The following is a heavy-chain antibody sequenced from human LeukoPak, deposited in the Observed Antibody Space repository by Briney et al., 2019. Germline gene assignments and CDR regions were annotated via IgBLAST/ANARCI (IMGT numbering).Heavy chain of an antibody. CDR1: GFTFSSYG. V-gene: IGHV3-30-3*01. CDR2: ISYDGSNK. CDR3: AKESHWQGWFDP. J-gene: IGHJ5*02. Sequence: PGGSLRLSCAASGFTFSSYGMYWVRQAPGKGLEWVAVISYDGSNKDYADSVKGRFTISRDNSKNTLYLQMNSLRAEDTAVYYCAKESHWQGWFDPWGQGTLVTVSS.